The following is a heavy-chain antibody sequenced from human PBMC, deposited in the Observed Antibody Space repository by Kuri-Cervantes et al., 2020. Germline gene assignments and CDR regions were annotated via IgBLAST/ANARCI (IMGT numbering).Heavy chain of an antibody. V-gene: IGHV3-48*04. CDR3: ARDLSGSYLDY. Sequence: LSLTCAASGFTFSSYGMHWVRQAPGKGLEWVSYISSSGSTIYYADSVKGRFTISRDNAKNSLYLQMNSLRAEDTAVYYCARDLSGSYLDYWGQGTLVTVSS. CDR2: ISSSGSTI. D-gene: IGHD1-26*01. J-gene: IGHJ4*02. CDR1: GFTFSSYG.